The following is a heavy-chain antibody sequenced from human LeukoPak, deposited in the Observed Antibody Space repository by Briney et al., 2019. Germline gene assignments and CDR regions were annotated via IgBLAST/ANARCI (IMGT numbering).Heavy chain of an antibody. V-gene: IGHV4-59*01. CDR2: IYYSGST. Sequence: PSETLSLTCTVSGGSLSSYYWSWIRQPPGKGLEWIGYIYYSGSTNYNPSLKSRVTISVDTSKNQFSLKLSSVTAADTAVYYCAREGRSSSVDYWGQGTLVTVSS. CDR1: GGSLSSYY. D-gene: IGHD6-6*01. CDR3: AREGRSSSVDY. J-gene: IGHJ4*02.